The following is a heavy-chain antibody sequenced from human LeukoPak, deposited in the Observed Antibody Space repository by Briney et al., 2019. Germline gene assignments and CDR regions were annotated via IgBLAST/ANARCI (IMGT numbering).Heavy chain of an antibody. CDR1: GFTFNSHT. CDR3: ARDGAIGGYDFDC. V-gene: IGHV3-21*01. Sequence: PGGSLRLSSAASGFTFNSHTMNWVRQAQGKGLEWVSSISSSSTYIYYADSMKGRFTVSRDNAKNSLYLQMNSLRAEDTAVYYCARDGAIGGYDFDCWGQGTLVTVSS. J-gene: IGHJ4*02. D-gene: IGHD5-12*01. CDR2: ISSSSTYI.